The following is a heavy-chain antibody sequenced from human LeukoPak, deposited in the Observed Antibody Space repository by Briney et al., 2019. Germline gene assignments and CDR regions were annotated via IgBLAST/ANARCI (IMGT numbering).Heavy chain of an antibody. CDR3: ARGSDSSGYWTDGMDV. CDR1: GFTFSSYG. V-gene: IGHV3-33*01. CDR2: IWYDGSNK. J-gene: IGHJ6*02. D-gene: IGHD3-22*01. Sequence: PGGSLRLSCAASGFTFSSYGMHWVRQAPGKGLEWVAVIWYDGSNKYYADSVKGRFTISRDNSKNTLYLQMNSLRAEDTAVYYCARGSDSSGYWTDGMDVWGQGTTVTVSS.